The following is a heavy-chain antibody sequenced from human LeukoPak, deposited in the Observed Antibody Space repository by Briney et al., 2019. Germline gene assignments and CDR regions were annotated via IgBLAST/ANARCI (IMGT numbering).Heavy chain of an antibody. J-gene: IGHJ6*02. CDR1: GFTFSSYA. Sequence: GGSLRLSCAASGFTFSSYAMSSVRQAPGKGLEWVSAISGSGGITYYADSVKGRFTISRDNSKNTLYLQMNSLRAEDTAVYYCAKGMEGSSGWINYYYYYGMDVWGQGTTVTVSS. D-gene: IGHD6-19*01. CDR2: ISGSGGIT. V-gene: IGHV3-23*01. CDR3: AKGMEGSSGWINYYYYYGMDV.